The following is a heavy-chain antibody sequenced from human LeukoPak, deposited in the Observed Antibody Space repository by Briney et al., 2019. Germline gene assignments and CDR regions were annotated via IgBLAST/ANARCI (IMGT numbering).Heavy chain of an antibody. CDR1: GGSISSGDYY. Sequence: SETLSLTCTVSGGSISSGDYYWSWIRQPPGKGLEWIGYIYYSGSTYYNPSLKSRVTISVDTSKNRFSLKLSSVTAADTAAYYCARSLTIFGVVTDWGQGTLVTVSS. CDR2: IYYSGST. J-gene: IGHJ4*02. D-gene: IGHD3-3*01. CDR3: ARSLTIFGVVTD. V-gene: IGHV4-30-4*08.